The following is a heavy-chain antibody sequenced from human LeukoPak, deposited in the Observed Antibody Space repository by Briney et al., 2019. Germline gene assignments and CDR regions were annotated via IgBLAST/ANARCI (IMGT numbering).Heavy chain of an antibody. V-gene: IGHV3-30-3*01. CDR2: ISYDGSNK. J-gene: IGHJ4*02. CDR3: ARGAYYHED. CDR1: GFTFSSYA. D-gene: IGHD3-3*02. Sequence: GGSLRLSCAASGFTFSSYAMHWVRQAPGKGLEWVAVISYDGSNKYYADSVKGRFTISRDNSKNTLYLQMNSLRAEDTAVYYCARGAYYHEDWGQGTLVTVSS.